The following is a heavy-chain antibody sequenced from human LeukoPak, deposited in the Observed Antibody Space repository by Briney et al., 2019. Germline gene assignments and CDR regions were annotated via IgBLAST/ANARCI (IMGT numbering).Heavy chain of an antibody. Sequence: SETLSLTCAVYGGSFSGYYRSWIRQPPGKGLEWIGEINHSGGTNYNPSLKSRVTISVDTSKNQSSLKLSPVTAADTAVYYCARGHFGGRSGGSCYRYWGQGTLVTVSS. V-gene: IGHV4-34*01. J-gene: IGHJ4*02. CDR1: GGSFSGYY. CDR2: INHSGGT. CDR3: ARGHFGGRSGGSCYRY. D-gene: IGHD2-15*01.